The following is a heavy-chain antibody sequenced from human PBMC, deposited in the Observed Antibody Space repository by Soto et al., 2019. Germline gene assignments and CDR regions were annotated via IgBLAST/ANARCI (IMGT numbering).Heavy chain of an antibody. V-gene: IGHV1-69*13. J-gene: IGHJ6*02. CDR2: IIPIFGTA. CDR1: GGTFSSYA. CDR3: ARCRTIFGSRDV. D-gene: IGHD3-3*01. Sequence: SVKVSCKASGGTFSSYAISWVRQAPGQGLEWMGGIIPIFGTANYAQKFQGRVTITADESTSTAYMELSSLRSEDTAVKYCARCRTIFGSRDVWGQGTTVTVSS.